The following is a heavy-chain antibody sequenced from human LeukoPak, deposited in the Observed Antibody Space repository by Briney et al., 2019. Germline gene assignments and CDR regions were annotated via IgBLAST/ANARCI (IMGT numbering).Heavy chain of an antibody. CDR2: INHSGST. V-gene: IGHV4-34*01. J-gene: IGHJ5*02. CDR3: ARVTAGWRFGVVMGWFDP. D-gene: IGHD3-3*01. Sequence: SETLSLTCAVYGGSFSGYYWSWIRQPPGKGLEWIGEINHSGSTNYNPSLKSRVTISVVTSKNQFSLKLSSVTAADTAVYYCARVTAGWRFGVVMGWFDPWGQGTLVTVSS. CDR1: GGSFSGYY.